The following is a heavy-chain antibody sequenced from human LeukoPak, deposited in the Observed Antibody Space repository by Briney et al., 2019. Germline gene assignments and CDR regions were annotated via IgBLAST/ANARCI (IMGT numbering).Heavy chain of an antibody. CDR1: GGTFSSYA. V-gene: IGHV1-69*05. CDR3: AGVIAAAGTVFGWFDP. J-gene: IGHJ5*02. CDR2: IIPIFGTA. D-gene: IGHD6-13*01. Sequence: ASVKVSCKASGGTFSSYAISWVRQAPGQGLEWMGGIIPIFGTANYAQKFQGRVTITTDESTSTAYMELSSLRSEDTAVYYCAGVIAAAGTVFGWFDPWGQGTLVTVSS.